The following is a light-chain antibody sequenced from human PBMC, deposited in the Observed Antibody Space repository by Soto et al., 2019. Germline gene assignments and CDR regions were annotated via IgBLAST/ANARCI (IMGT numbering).Light chain of an antibody. Sequence: QSALTQPASVSGSPGQSITISCTGTSSDVGSYNFVSWYQQHPGEAPKVLIYDVSDRPSGVSNRFSGSKSGNTASLTISGLQAEDEADYYCSSYTSRSTLVFGGGTKVTVL. J-gene: IGLJ2*01. V-gene: IGLV2-14*03. CDR3: SSYTSRSTLV. CDR1: SSDVGSYNF. CDR2: DVS.